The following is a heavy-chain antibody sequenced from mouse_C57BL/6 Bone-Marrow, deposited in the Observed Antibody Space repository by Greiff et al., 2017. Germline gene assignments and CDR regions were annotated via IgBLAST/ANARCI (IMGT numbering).Heavy chain of an antibody. CDR2: IDPSDSYT. CDR1: GYTFTSYW. V-gene: IGHV1-69*01. D-gene: IGHD1-1*01. CDR3: AREDRAHYYGSSYGFAY. J-gene: IGHJ3*01. Sequence: QVQLQQPGAELVMPGASVKLSCKASGYTFTSYWMHWVKQRPGQGLEWIGEIDPSDSYTNYNQKFKGKSTLTVDKSSSTAYMQLSSLTSEDSAVYYCAREDRAHYYGSSYGFAYWGQGTLVTVSA.